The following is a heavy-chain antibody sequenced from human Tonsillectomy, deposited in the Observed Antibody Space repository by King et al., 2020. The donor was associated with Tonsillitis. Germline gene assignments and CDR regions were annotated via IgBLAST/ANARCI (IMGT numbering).Heavy chain of an antibody. V-gene: IGHV1-18*01. CDR3: ARGAMYYYDSSGYYLYYFDY. J-gene: IGHJ4*02. CDR1: GYTFTSYG. CDR2: ISAYNGNT. Sequence: VQLVQSGAEVKKPGASVKVSCKASGYTFTSYGISWVRQAPGQGLEWMGWISAYNGNTNYAQKLQGRVTMTTDTSTSTAYMGLRSLTSDDTAVYYCARGAMYYYDSSGYYLYYFDYLGQGTLVTVSS. D-gene: IGHD3-22*01.